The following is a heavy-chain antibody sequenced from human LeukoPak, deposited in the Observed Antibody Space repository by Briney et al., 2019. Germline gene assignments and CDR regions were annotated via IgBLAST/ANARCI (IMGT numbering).Heavy chain of an antibody. CDR2: IIPIFGTA. Sequence: GASVKVSCKASGGTFSSYAISWVRQAPGQGLEWMGGIIPIFGTANYAQKFQGRVTITADESTSTAYMELSSLRSEDTAVYYCASLTMGREYYFDYWGQGTLVTVSS. V-gene: IGHV1-69*13. CDR3: ASLTMGREYYFDY. CDR1: GGTFSSYA. D-gene: IGHD3-10*01. J-gene: IGHJ4*02.